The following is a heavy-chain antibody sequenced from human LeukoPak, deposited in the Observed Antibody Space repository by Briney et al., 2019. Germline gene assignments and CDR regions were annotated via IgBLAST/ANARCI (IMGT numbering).Heavy chain of an antibody. D-gene: IGHD5-24*01. CDR2: IKQDGSEK. CDR1: GFTFSSYW. Sequence: GGSLRLSCAASGFTFSSYWMSWVRQAPGKGLEWVANIKQDGSEKYYVDSVKGRFTISRDNAKNSLYLQMNSLRAEDTAVYYCARVLRWLQSKSLDYWGQGTLVTVSS. CDR3: ARVLRWLQSKSLDY. J-gene: IGHJ4*02. V-gene: IGHV3-7*01.